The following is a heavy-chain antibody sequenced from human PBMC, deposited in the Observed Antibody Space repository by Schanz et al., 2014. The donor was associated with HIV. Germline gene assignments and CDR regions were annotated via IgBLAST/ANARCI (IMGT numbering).Heavy chain of an antibody. V-gene: IGHV3-33*05. CDR1: GFTFNDYG. J-gene: IGHJ4*02. CDR2: ISYDGSNK. Sequence: QVQLVESGGGVVQPGRSLRLSCAASGFTFNDYGMHWVRQAPGKGLEWVAVISYDGSNKYYADSVQGRFTISRDNSKNTLYLQMSSLRVEDTAVYYCANEEVPNDYWGQGTLIAVSS. CDR3: ANEEVPNDY.